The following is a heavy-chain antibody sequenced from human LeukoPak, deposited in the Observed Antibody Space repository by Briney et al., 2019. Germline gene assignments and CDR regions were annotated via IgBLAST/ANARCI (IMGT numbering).Heavy chain of an antibody. CDR2: IYYSVST. J-gene: IGHJ4*02. V-gene: IGHV4-59*01. D-gene: IGHD4-17*01. CDR1: GGSISSYY. Sequence: SETLSLTCTVSGGSISSYYWNWIRQPPGKGLEWIGYIYYSVSTNYNPSLKSRVTISVDTSKNHLSLKLSSVTAADTAIYYCARLPTTTVTSRFDYWGQGTLVTVSS. CDR3: ARLPTTTVTSRFDY.